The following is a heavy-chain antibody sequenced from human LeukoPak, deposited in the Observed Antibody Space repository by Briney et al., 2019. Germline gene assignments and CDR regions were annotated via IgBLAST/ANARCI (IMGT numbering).Heavy chain of an antibody. D-gene: IGHD2-15*01. Sequence: GGSLRLSCAASGFTFSSYAMHWVRQAPGKGLEWVAVISYDGSNKYYADSVKGRFTISRDNSKNTLYLHMNSLRAEDTAVYYCARVGYCSGGSCYSFDYWGQGTLVTVSS. V-gene: IGHV3-30*04. J-gene: IGHJ4*02. CDR3: ARVGYCSGGSCYSFDY. CDR2: ISYDGSNK. CDR1: GFTFSSYA.